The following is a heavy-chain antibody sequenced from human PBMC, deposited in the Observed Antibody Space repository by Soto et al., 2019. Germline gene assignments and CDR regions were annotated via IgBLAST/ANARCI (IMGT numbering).Heavy chain of an antibody. Sequence: KTSETLSLTCAVSGGSISSSNWWSWVRQPPGKGLEWIGEIYHSGSTNYNPSLKSRVTISVDKSKNQFSLKLSSVTAADTAVYYCARLIELPTFYYYYYGMDVWGQGTTVTVSS. V-gene: IGHV4-4*02. D-gene: IGHD1-26*01. CDR2: IYHSGST. J-gene: IGHJ6*02. CDR3: ARLIELPTFYYYYYGMDV. CDR1: GGSISSSNW.